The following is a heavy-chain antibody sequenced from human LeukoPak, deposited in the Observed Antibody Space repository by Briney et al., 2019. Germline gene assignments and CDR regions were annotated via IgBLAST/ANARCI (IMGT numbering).Heavy chain of an antibody. CDR1: GFTFSSYS. V-gene: IGHV3-21*01. D-gene: IGHD6-13*01. Sequence: GGSLRLSCAASGFTFSSYSMNWVRQAPGKGLEWVSSISSSSSYIYYADSVKGRFTISRDNAKNSLYLRMNSLRAEDTAVYYCARAHPLIAAAGPFDYWGQGTLVTVSS. CDR3: ARAHPLIAAAGPFDY. J-gene: IGHJ4*02. CDR2: ISSSSSYI.